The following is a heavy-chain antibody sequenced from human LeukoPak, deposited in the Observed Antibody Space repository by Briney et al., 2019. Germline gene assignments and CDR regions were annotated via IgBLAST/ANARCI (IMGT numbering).Heavy chain of an antibody. Sequence: SETLSLTCAVYGGSFSGYYWSWIRQPPGKGLEWIGEINHSGSTNYNPSLKSRVTISVDTSKNRFSLKLSSVTAADTAVYYCARGPVLVFGGVIVLGYWGQGTLVTVSS. CDR1: GGSFSGYY. CDR3: ARGPVLVFGGVIVLGY. CDR2: INHSGST. V-gene: IGHV4-34*01. D-gene: IGHD3-16*02. J-gene: IGHJ4*02.